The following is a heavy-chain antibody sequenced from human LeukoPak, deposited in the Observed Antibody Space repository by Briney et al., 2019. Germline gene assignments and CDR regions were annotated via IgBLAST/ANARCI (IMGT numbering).Heavy chain of an antibody. CDR3: ARARGDFWSGYLATSLGY. CDR1: GYTFTGYY. CDR2: INPNSGGT. Sequence: ASVTVSCKASGYTFTGYYMHWVRQAPGQGLEWMGWINPNSGGTNYAQKFQGRVTMTRDTSISTAYMELSRLRSDDTAVYYCARARGDFWSGYLATSLGYWGQGTLVTVSS. D-gene: IGHD3-3*01. V-gene: IGHV1-2*02. J-gene: IGHJ4*02.